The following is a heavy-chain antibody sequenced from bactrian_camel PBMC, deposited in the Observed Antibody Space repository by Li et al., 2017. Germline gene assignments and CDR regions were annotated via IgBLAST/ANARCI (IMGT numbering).Heavy chain of an antibody. J-gene: IGHJ4*01. CDR2: ISMDGVNT. Sequence: HVQLVESGGGLVQPGGSLRLSCEASGFTFTTFGMSWVRQAPGQNLEWVSGISMDGVNTYYADSVEGRFTIFRDNAKNTVYLQMNSLKSEDTALYYCGTWTDLDVWGQGTQVTVS. D-gene: IGHD5*01. V-gene: IGHV3S7*01. CDR1: GFTFTTFG. CDR3: GTWTDLDV.